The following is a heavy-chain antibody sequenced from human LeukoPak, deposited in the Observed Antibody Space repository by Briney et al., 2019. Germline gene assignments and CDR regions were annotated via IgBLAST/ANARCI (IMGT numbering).Heavy chain of an antibody. CDR2: IYYSGST. D-gene: IGHD6-19*01. J-gene: IGHJ4*02. CDR1: GVSISSDSYY. V-gene: IGHV4-39*01. Sequence: ASETLSLTCTVSGVSISSDSYYWAWIRQPPGKGLEWIASIYYSGSTYYNPSLKSRVTISVDTSKNQFSLKLSSVTAADTAVYYCARGARVPTEHIAVAGTRVYFDYWGQGTLVTVSS. CDR3: ARGARVPTEHIAVAGTRVYFDY.